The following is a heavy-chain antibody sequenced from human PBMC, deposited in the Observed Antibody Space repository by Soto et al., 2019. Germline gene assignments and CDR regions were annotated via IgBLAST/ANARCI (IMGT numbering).Heavy chain of an antibody. CDR1: GFTFSSYA. CDR2: ISGSGGST. V-gene: IGHV3-23*01. J-gene: IGHJ6*02. D-gene: IGHD6-13*01. Sequence: PGGSLRLSCAASGFTFSSYAMSWVRQAPGKGLEWVSAISGSGGSTYNADSVKGRFTISRDNSKNTLYLQMNSLRAEDTAVYYCARFSSSGLYYYFGMDVWGQGTTVTV. CDR3: ARFSSSGLYYYFGMDV.